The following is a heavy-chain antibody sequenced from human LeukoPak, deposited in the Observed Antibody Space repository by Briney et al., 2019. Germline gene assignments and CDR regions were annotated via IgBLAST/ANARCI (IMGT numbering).Heavy chain of an antibody. V-gene: IGHV1-2*02. CDR2: INPNSCGT. Sequence: ASVKLSCKASGYTFTGYYMHWVRQAPGQGLGWIGWINPNSCGTNYAQKFQGRVTMTRDTSISTAYMDLSRLRSDDTAVYYCARDRNTDFWSGYYTNYFDYWGQGTLVTVSS. J-gene: IGHJ4*02. CDR3: ARDRNTDFWSGYYTNYFDY. CDR1: GYTFTGYY. D-gene: IGHD3-3*01.